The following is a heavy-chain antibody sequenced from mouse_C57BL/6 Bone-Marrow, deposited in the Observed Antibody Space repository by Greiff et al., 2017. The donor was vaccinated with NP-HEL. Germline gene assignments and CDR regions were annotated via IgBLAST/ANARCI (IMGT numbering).Heavy chain of an antibody. V-gene: IGHV1-76*01. CDR3: ARYGNYEGFAMDY. CDR2: IYPASGNT. J-gene: IGHJ4*01. CDR1: GYTFTDYY. Sequence: LVESGAELVRPGASVKLSCKASGYTFTDYYINWVKQRPGQGLEWIARIYPASGNTYYNEKFKGKATLTAEKSSSTAYMQLSSLTSEDSAVYFCARYGNYEGFAMDYWGQGTSVTVSS. D-gene: IGHD2-1*01.